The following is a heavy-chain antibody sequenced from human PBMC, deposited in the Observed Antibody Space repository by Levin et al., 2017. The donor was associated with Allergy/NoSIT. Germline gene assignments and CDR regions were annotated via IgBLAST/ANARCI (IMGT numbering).Heavy chain of an antibody. D-gene: IGHD3-10*01. CDR3: AKGEAVDGSGTYWGNDY. CDR1: GFFFSSYN. V-gene: IGHV3-30*18. Sequence: QTGGSLRLSCAASGFFFSSYNMHWVRQAPGKGLECVAVISYDGNNQNYADSVRGRFTISRDNSKNTLFLQMDSLRPEDTAVYYCAKGEAVDGSGTYWGNDYWGQGSLVTVSS. J-gene: IGHJ4*02. CDR2: ISYDGNNQ.